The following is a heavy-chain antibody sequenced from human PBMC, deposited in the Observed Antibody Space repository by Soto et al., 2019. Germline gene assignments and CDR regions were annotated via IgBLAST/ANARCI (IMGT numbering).Heavy chain of an antibody. J-gene: IGHJ6*02. CDR1: GFTFSNYW. Sequence: EVQLVESGGGLVQPGGSLRLSCAASGFTFSNYWMSWVRQAPGKGLEWVANIKQDGSEEYYVDSVKGRFTISRDNAKNSLYLQMSSRRADDTAGYYCTRGIRGSSGWSYYYGMDVWGQGTTVTVS. CDR3: TRGIRGSSGWSYYYGMDV. D-gene: IGHD6-19*01. CDR2: IKQDGSEE. V-gene: IGHV3-7*03.